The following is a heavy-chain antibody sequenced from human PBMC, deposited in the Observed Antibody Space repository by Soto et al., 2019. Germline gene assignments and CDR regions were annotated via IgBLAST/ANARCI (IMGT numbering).Heavy chain of an antibody. CDR2: ISPGADVS. Sequence: EVQLLESGGGLVQPGGSLRLSCAASGFTFSSFVMNWVRQAPGKGLEWVSTISPGADVSHYTDSVKGRFTISRDNSRRTLHLQMDSLRVEDADVYFCVRRAITATTKWGAFDVWGQGPAVTVSS. CDR1: GFTFSSFV. V-gene: IGHV3-23*01. CDR3: VRRAITATTKWGAFDV. D-gene: IGHD1-20*01. J-gene: IGHJ3*01.